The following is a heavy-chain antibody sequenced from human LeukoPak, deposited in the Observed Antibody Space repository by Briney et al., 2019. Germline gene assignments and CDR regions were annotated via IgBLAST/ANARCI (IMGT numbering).Heavy chain of an antibody. V-gene: IGHV4-34*01. CDR2: INHSGST. CDR1: GGSFSGYY. Sequence: SETLSLTCAVYGGSFSGYYWSWIRQPPGKGLEWIGEINHSGSTNYNPSLKSRVTISVDTSKNQFSLKLSSVTAADTAVYYCARLAGCSGGSCYEIDYWGQGTLVTVSS. D-gene: IGHD2-15*01. J-gene: IGHJ4*02. CDR3: ARLAGCSGGSCYEIDY.